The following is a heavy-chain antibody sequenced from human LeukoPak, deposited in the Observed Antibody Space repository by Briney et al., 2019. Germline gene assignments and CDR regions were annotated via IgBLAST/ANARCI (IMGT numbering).Heavy chain of an antibody. V-gene: IGHV4-34*01. CDR3: ARANSIVVVTATLYYFDY. CDR2: INHSGST. D-gene: IGHD2-21*02. Sequence: SETLSLTGAVCGGGFRGYYWSWMRQPPGKGLEWIGEINHSGSTNYNPSLKSRVTISVDTSKNQFSLKLSSVTAADTAVYYCARANSIVVVTATLYYFDYWGQGTLVTVSS. J-gene: IGHJ4*02. CDR1: GGGFRGYY.